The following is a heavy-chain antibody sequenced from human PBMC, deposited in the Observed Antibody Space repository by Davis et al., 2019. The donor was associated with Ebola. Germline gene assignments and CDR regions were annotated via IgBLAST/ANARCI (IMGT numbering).Heavy chain of an antibody. Sequence: GESLKISCAASGFTVTSNYMSWVRQAPGKGLEWVSVIYSGGSTYYADSVKGGFTISRDNSKNTLYLQMNSLRAEDTAVYYCAREFSPPSLTYYYYYGMDVWGQGTTVTVSS. CDR3: AREFSPPSLTYYYYYGMDV. CDR2: IYSGGST. J-gene: IGHJ6*02. CDR1: GFTVTSNY. V-gene: IGHV3-66*01.